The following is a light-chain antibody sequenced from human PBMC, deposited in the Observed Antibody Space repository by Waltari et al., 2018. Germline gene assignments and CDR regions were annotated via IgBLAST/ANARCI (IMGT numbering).Light chain of an antibody. V-gene: IGKV1-33*01. Sequence: IQLTQSPSSLSASVGDRVTITCRASQDISNYLNWYQQKPGKAPKLLIHDASSLETGVPSRFSGSQSGTYFTLTIGSLQPEDIATYYCQRYDNLPMFAFGPGTKVDIK. CDR3: QRYDNLPMFA. CDR2: DAS. J-gene: IGKJ3*01. CDR1: QDISNY.